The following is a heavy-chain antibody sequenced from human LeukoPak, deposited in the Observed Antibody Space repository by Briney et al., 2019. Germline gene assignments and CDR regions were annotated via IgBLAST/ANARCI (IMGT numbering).Heavy chain of an antibody. V-gene: IGHV1-69*13. CDR2: IIPIFGTA. Sequence: ASVKVSCKASGGTFSSYAISWVRQAPGQGLEWMGGIIPIFGTANYAQKFQGRATITADESTSSAYMELSSLRSEDTALYYSGIVVVPAAMGYYYYYGMDVWGQGTTVTVSS. D-gene: IGHD2-2*01. J-gene: IGHJ6*02. CDR1: GGTFSSYA. CDR3: GIVVVPAAMGYYYYYGMDV.